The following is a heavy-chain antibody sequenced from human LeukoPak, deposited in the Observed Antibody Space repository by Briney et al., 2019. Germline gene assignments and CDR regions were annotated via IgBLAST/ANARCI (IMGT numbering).Heavy chain of an antibody. CDR3: TTEVLEGATDGTFDI. Sequence: PGGSLRLSCAASGFSFDDYAMHWVRQAPGKGLEWVSLISGDGGSTYYADSVKGRFTISRDNSRNSLYLQMNSLKTEDTAVYYCTTEVLEGATDGTFDIWGQGTMVTVSS. CDR2: ISGDGGST. J-gene: IGHJ3*02. V-gene: IGHV3-43*02. CDR1: GFSFDDYA. D-gene: IGHD1-26*01.